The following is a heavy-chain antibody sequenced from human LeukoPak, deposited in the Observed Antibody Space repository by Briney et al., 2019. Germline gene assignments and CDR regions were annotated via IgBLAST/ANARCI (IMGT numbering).Heavy chain of an antibody. D-gene: IGHD6-6*01. CDR3: ARGIGGYSSSFRYYYYYYMDV. Sequence: SETLSLTCTVSGGSISSSSYYWGWIRQPPGKGLEWIGSIYYSGNTYYNPSLKSRVTISIDTSKNQFSLKLSSVTAADTAVYYCARGIGGYSSSFRYYYYYYMDVWGKGTTVTVSS. CDR2: IYYSGNT. V-gene: IGHV4-39*07. CDR1: GGSISSSSYY. J-gene: IGHJ6*03.